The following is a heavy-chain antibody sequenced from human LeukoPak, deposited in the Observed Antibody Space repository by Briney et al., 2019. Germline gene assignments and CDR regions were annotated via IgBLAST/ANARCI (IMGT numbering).Heavy chain of an antibody. V-gene: IGHV3-74*01. CDR3: ARDPHPYSGYDRFDY. CDR1: GFTFSSLW. J-gene: IGHJ4*02. CDR2: INSDGTST. Sequence: PGGSLRLSCAASGFTFSSLWMHWVRQGPGKGLVWVSRINSDGTSTNYADSVKGRFTISRDNAKNTLYLQMNSLRAEDTAVYYCARDPHPYSGYDRFDYWGQGTLVTVSS. D-gene: IGHD5-12*01.